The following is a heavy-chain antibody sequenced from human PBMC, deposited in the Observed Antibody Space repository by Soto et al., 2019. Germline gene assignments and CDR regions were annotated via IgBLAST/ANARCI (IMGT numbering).Heavy chain of an antibody. D-gene: IGHD3-22*01. V-gene: IGHV6-1*01. Sequence: LSQTLSLTCAISGDSVSSNSAAWNWIRQSPSRGLEWLGRTYYRSKWYNDYAVSVKNRIIINPDTSKNQFSLQLTSVTPEDTAVYYCATPQDYDDCLDSWGQGTLVTVSS. CDR1: GDSVSSNSAA. CDR2: TYYRSKWYN. CDR3: ATPQDYDDCLDS. J-gene: IGHJ4*02.